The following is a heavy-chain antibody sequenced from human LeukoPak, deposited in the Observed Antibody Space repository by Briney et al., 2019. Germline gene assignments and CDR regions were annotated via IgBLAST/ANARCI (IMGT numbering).Heavy chain of an antibody. CDR2: ISGSGSTI. D-gene: IGHD4-17*01. J-gene: IGHJ4*02. CDR3: ARDSTVTTTGTFDY. CDR1: GFTFSSYE. Sequence: GGSLRLSCAASGFTFSSYEMNWVRQAPGKGLEWVSYISGSGSTIYYADSVKGRFTISRDNAKNSLYLQMNSLRAEDTAVYYCARDSTVTTTGTFDYWGQGTLVTVSS. V-gene: IGHV3-48*03.